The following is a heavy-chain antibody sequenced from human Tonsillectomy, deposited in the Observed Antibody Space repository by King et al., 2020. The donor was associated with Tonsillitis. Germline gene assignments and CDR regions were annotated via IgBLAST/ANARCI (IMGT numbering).Heavy chain of an antibody. V-gene: IGHV3-33*08. CDR3: ARSRITIFGVVIPRDYYFYMDV. D-gene: IGHD3-3*01. Sequence: VQLVQSGGGVVQPGRSLRLSCAASGFAFSGYGMHWVRQAPGKGLEWVAVIWYDGSNEFYADSVKGRFTISRDNSKNTLYLQMNSLRAEDTAVYYCARSRITIFGVVIPRDYYFYMDVWGKGTTVTVSS. CDR1: GFAFSGYG. CDR2: IWYDGSNE. J-gene: IGHJ6*03.